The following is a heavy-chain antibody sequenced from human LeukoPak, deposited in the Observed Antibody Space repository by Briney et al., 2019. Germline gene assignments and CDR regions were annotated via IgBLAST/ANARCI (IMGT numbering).Heavy chain of an antibody. V-gene: IGHV3-30*02. CDR2: IRYGGSSK. J-gene: IGHJ4*02. Sequence: GGSLRLSCAASGFTFSNYAMHWVRQAPGKGLEWLAYIRYGGSSKYYADFVKGRFTISRDYSKNTLYLHMNSLRAEDTAVYYCARDQAGSGHYADYWGQGTLVTVSS. D-gene: IGHD3-10*01. CDR1: GFTFSNYA. CDR3: ARDQAGSGHYADY.